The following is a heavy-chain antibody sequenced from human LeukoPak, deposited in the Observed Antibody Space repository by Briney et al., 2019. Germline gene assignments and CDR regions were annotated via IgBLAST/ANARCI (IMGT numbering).Heavy chain of an antibody. CDR3: ARGNYGGNSYRFDP. Sequence: SETLSLTCAVYGGSFSGYYWTWLRQPPGKGLEWIGEINHSGSTYYNPSLKSRVTISVDRSKNQFSLKLSSVTAADTAVYYCARGNYGGNSYRFDPWGQGTLVTVSS. CDR2: INHSGST. V-gene: IGHV4-34*01. J-gene: IGHJ5*02. CDR1: GGSFSGYY. D-gene: IGHD4-23*01.